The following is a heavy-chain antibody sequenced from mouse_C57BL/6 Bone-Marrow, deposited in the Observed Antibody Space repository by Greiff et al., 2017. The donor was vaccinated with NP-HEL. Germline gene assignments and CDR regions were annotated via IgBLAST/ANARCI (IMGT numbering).Heavy chain of an antibody. CDR3: AGYSNYFYYAMDY. J-gene: IGHJ4*01. CDR2: INPGSGGT. Sequence: QVQLQQSGAELVRPGTSVKVSCKASGYAFTNYLLEWVKQRPGQGLEWIGVINPGSGGTNYNEKFKGKATLTADKSSSTAYMQLSSLTSEDSAVYFCAGYSNYFYYAMDYWGQGTSVTVSS. CDR1: GYAFTNYL. D-gene: IGHD2-5*01. V-gene: IGHV1-54*01.